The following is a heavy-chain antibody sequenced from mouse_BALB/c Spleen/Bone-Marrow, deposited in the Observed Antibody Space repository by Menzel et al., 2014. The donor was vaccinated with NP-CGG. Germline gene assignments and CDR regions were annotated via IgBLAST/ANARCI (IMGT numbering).Heavy chain of an antibody. V-gene: IGHV5-17*02. Sequence: EVQGVESGGGLVQPGGSRKLSCAASGFTFSSFGMHWVRQAPEKGLEWVAYVSSGSSTIYYADTVMGRFTISRDNPKNTLFLQMTSLRSEDTAMYYCARSGSSSGYFDYWGQGTPLTVSS. CDR2: VSSGSSTI. J-gene: IGHJ2*01. CDR1: GFTFSSFG. D-gene: IGHD1-1*01. CDR3: ARSGSSSGYFDY.